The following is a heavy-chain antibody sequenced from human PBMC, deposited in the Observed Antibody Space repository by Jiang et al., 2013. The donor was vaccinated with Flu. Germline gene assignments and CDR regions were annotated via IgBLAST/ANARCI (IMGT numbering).Heavy chain of an antibody. CDR2: IYYMGGT. Sequence: IYYMGGTSYSPPSKSRVTISVDTSKNQFSLKLSSVTAADTAVYYCARALKGNYYSSGDAFDIWGQGTMVSVS. CDR3: ARALKGNYYSSGDAFDI. V-gene: IGHV4-59*01. D-gene: IGHD3-10*01. J-gene: IGHJ3*02.